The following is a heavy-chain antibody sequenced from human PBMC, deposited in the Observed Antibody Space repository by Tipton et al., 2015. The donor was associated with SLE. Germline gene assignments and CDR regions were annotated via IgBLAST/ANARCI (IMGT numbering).Heavy chain of an antibody. CDR3: ARANGIVGGQVPYWYFDL. D-gene: IGHD1-26*01. V-gene: IGHV4-59*01. Sequence: TLSLTCTVSGVSISHYYWSWIRQPPGKGLEWIGYISHSGSTNYNPSLESRVSISLDTSKNQFSLKLSSVSAADTAVYYCARANGIVGGQVPYWYFDLWGRGTLVTVSS. CDR1: GVSISHYY. CDR2: ISHSGST. J-gene: IGHJ2*01.